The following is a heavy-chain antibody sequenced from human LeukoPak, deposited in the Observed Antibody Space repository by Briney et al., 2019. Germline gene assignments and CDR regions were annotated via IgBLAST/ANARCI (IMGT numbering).Heavy chain of an antibody. CDR2: IYHSGST. J-gene: IGHJ4*02. CDR1: GGSISSSNW. Sequence: SETLSLTCAVSGGSISSSNWWSWVRQPPVKGLEWIGEIYHSGSTNYNPSLKSRVTISVDKSKNQFSLKLSSVTAADTAVYYCARDGCSGGSCYHFDYWGQGTLVTVSS. V-gene: IGHV4-4*02. D-gene: IGHD2-15*01. CDR3: ARDGCSGGSCYHFDY.